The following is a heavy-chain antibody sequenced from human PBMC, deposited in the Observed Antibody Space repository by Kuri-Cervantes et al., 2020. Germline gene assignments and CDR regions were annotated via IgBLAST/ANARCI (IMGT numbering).Heavy chain of an antibody. D-gene: IGHD3-10*01. CDR1: GYTFNNYG. V-gene: IGHV1-2*02. CDR2: IDSNSGAT. Sequence: ASVKVSCKASGYTFNNYGVTWVRQAPGQGLEWMGWIDSNSGATNYAQKFQGRVTMTRDTSISTAYMELSRLRSDDTAVYYCARVRRFDGEALDYWGQGTLVTVSS. J-gene: IGHJ4*02. CDR3: ARVRRFDGEALDY.